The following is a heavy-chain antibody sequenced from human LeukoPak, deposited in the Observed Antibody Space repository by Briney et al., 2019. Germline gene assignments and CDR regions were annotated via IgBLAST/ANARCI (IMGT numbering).Heavy chain of an antibody. V-gene: IGHV3-23*01. D-gene: IGHD3-22*01. J-gene: IGHJ5*01. CDR1: GFTFSSYA. CDR2: ISGSGAST. CDR3: AKGRAGNYYYDNSDS. Sequence: GGSLRLSCAASGFTFSSYAINWVRQAPGKVLEWVSVISGSGASTYYADSVKGRFTISRDNSKNTLYLQMNSLRAEDTAVYYCAKGRAGNYYYDNSDSWGQGTLVTVSS.